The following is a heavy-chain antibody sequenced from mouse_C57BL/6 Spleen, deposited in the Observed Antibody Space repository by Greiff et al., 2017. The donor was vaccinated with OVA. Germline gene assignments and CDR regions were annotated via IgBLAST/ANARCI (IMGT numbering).Heavy chain of an antibody. CDR2: FYPGSGSL. J-gene: IGHJ2*01. V-gene: IGHV1-62-2*01. Sequence: QVQLQQSGAELVKPGASVKLSCKASGYTFTEYTIHWVKQRSGQGLEWIGWFYPGSGSLKYHEKFKDKATLTADKSSSTVYMELSRLTSEDSAVYFCARHEDGDYDDGYFDYWGQGTTLTVSS. D-gene: IGHD2-4*01. CDR1: GYTFTEYT. CDR3: ARHEDGDYDDGYFDY.